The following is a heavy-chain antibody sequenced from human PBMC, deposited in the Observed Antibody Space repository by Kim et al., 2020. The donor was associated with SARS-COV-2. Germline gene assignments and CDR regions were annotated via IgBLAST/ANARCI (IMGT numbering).Heavy chain of an antibody. V-gene: IGHV3-30*18. J-gene: IGHJ4*02. CDR2: ISTDGIDK. D-gene: IGHD6-19*01. CDR3: AKGVSSGWLNFFDS. CDR1: GFSFCNYG. Sequence: GGSLRLSCAASGFSFCNYGMHWVRQAPGKGLEWLGFISTDGIDKFYAESVKGRFTISRDNANNIVYVQMKSLRPEDTAIYYCAKGVSSGWLNFFDSWGRGPRVTVAS.